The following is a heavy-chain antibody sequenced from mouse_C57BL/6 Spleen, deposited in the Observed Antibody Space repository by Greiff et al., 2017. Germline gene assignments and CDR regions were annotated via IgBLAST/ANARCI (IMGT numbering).Heavy chain of an antibody. CDR1: GYSITSGYY. D-gene: IGHD2-13*01. V-gene: IGHV3-6*01. J-gene: IGHJ2*01. CDR3: ARAPTTPTGIFFDY. Sequence: VQLQQSGPGLVKPSQSLSLTCSVTGYSITSGYYWNWIRQFPGNKLEWMGYISYDGSNNYNPSLKNRISITRDTSKNQFFLKLNSVTTEDTATYYCARAPTTPTGIFFDYWGQGTTLTVSS. CDR2: ISYDGSN.